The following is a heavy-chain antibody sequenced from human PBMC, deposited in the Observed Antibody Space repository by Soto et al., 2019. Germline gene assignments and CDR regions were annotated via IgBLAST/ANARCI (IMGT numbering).Heavy chain of an antibody. V-gene: IGHV4-34*01. J-gene: IGHJ6*03. CDR1: GGSFSGYY. CDR3: SRVVVVPAATVWYYYMDV. Sequence: PSETLPLTCAVYGGSFSGYYWSWIRQPQGKGLEWIGEINHSGRTNYNPSLKSRVTISVDPSKNQFSLKLSSVTAADTAVYYCSRVVVVPAATVWYYYMDVWGTGTTVTVSS. CDR2: INHSGRT. D-gene: IGHD2-2*01.